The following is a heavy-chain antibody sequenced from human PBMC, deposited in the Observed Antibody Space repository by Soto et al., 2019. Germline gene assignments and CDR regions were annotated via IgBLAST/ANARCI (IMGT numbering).Heavy chain of an antibody. V-gene: IGHV4-34*01. CDR1: GGSFSGYY. D-gene: IGHD2-2*01. J-gene: IGHJ6*03. Sequence: SETLSLTCAVYGGSFSGYYWSWIRQPPGKGLEWIGEINHSGSTNYNPSLKSRVTISVDTSKNQFSLKLSSVTAADTAVYYCARGSCSSTSCYAFRNFHYYYYMDVWGKGTTVTVSS. CDR3: ARGSCSSTSCYAFRNFHYYYYMDV. CDR2: INHSGST.